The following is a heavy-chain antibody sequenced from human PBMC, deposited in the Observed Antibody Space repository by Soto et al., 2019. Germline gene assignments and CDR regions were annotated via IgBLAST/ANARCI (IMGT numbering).Heavy chain of an antibody. J-gene: IGHJ4*02. CDR3: ASATTTVTTSYYFDY. D-gene: IGHD4-17*01. V-gene: IGHV3-30-3*01. CDR1: GFTFSSYA. Sequence: QVQLVESGGGVVQPGRSLRLSCAASGFTFSSYAMHWVRQAPGKGLEWVAVISYDGSNKYYADSVKGRFTISRDNSKNTLYLQMNSLRDEDTAVYYCASATTTVTTSYYFDYWGQGTLVTVSS. CDR2: ISYDGSNK.